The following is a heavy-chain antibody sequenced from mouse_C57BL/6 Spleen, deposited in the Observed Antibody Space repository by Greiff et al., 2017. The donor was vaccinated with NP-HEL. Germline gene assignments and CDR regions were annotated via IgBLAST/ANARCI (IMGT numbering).Heavy chain of an antibody. CDR2: ISSGGSYT. J-gene: IGHJ3*01. Sequence: DVKLVESGGDLVKPGGSLKLSCAASGFTFSSYGMSWVRQTPDKRLEWVATISSGGSYTYYPDSVKGRFTISRDNAKNTLYLQMSSLKSEDTAMYYCARQGDQGLFAYWGQGTLVTVSA. V-gene: IGHV5-6*02. CDR3: ARQGDQGLFAY. CDR1: GFTFSSYG. D-gene: IGHD3-3*01.